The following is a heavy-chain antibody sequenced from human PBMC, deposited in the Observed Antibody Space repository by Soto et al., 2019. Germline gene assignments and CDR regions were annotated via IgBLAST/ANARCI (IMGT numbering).Heavy chain of an antibody. CDR1: GGSISSGGYY. Sequence: SETLSLTCTVSGGSISSGGYYWSWIRQHPGKGLEWIGYIYYSGSTYYNPSLKSRVTISVDTSKNQFSLKLSSVTAADTAVYYCAWSSSSEWSFDYWGQGTLVTVSS. D-gene: IGHD6-6*01. CDR2: IYYSGST. J-gene: IGHJ4*02. V-gene: IGHV4-31*03. CDR3: AWSSSSEWSFDY.